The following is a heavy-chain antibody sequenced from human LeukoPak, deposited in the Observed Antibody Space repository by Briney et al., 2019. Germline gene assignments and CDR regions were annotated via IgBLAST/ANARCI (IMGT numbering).Heavy chain of an antibody. V-gene: IGHV3-33*01. CDR1: GFTFSSHS. CDR2: IWYDGSEK. J-gene: IGHJ4*02. Sequence: PGVSMRLSCVASGFTFSSHSMHWVRQAPGKGLEWVAVIWYDGSEKYYADSVKGRFIISRDNSKNMLYLQMNSLRADDTAVYYCARWGNNKILDYWGQGTLVTVSS. D-gene: IGHD7-27*01. CDR3: ARWGNNKILDY.